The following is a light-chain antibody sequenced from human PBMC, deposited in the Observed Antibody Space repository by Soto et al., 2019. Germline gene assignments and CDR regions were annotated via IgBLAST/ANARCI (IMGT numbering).Light chain of an antibody. CDR1: QSVSSS. CDR2: DAS. Sequence: EIVLTQSPVTLSLSPGERATLSCRASQSVSSSYAWYQQQPGEAPRLLINDASNRATAIPARISGSGSATDSHPTISRLQPDDFAYYYRQHRSYWPLSFGGGTKVEIK. CDR3: QHRSYWPLS. V-gene: IGKV3-11*01. J-gene: IGKJ4*01.